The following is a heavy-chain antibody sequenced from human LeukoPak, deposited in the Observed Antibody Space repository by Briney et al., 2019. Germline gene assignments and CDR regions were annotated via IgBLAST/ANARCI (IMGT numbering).Heavy chain of an antibody. CDR2: ISGSGGST. CDR3: AKALTPQAYYYYYMDV. J-gene: IGHJ6*03. Sequence: GGSLRLSCAASGFTFSSYAMSWVRQAPGKGLEWVSAISGSGGSTYYADPVKGRFTISRDNSKNTLYLQINSLRAEDTAVYYCAKALTPQAYYYYYMDVWGKGTTVTVSS. CDR1: GFTFSSYA. D-gene: IGHD1-14*01. V-gene: IGHV3-23*01.